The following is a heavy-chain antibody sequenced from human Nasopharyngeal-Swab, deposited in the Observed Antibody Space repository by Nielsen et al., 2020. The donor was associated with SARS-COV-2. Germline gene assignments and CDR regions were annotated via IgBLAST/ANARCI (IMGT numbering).Heavy chain of an antibody. D-gene: IGHD1-7*01. CDR3: ARGEGITGTTPGAFDI. V-gene: IGHV4-34*01. J-gene: IGHJ3*02. Sequence: VRQMPGKGLEWIGEINHSGSTNYNPSLKSRVTISVDTSKNQFSLKLSSVTAADTAVYYCARGEGITGTTPGAFDIWGQGTMDTVS. CDR2: INHSGST.